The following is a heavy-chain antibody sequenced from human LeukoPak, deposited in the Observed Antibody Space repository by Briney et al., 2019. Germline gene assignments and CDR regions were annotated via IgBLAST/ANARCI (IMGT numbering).Heavy chain of an antibody. CDR1: GFTFSSYA. CDR2: ISYDGSNK. J-gene: IGHJ4*02. Sequence: GGSLRLSCAASGFTFSSYAMHWVRQAPGKGLEWVAVISYDGSNKCYADSVKGRFTITRDNSKNTLYLQMNSLRAEDTAVYYCARDKRRFLEDGFDYWGQGTLVTVSS. D-gene: IGHD3-3*01. CDR3: ARDKRRFLEDGFDY. V-gene: IGHV3-30-3*01.